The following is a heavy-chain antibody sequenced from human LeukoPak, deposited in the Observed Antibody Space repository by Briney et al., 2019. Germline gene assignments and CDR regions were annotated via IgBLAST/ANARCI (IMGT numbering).Heavy chain of an antibody. Sequence: GGSLRLSCAASGFTFSNYGMHWVRRVPGKGLEWVAFIPYDGSNKYYADSLKGRFTISRDNSKNTLYLQMNSLRAEDTAIYYCAKDICGGDCYPHGGYWGQGTLVTVSS. V-gene: IGHV3-30*02. D-gene: IGHD2-21*01. CDR2: IPYDGSNK. CDR1: GFTFSNYG. CDR3: AKDICGGDCYPHGGY. J-gene: IGHJ4*02.